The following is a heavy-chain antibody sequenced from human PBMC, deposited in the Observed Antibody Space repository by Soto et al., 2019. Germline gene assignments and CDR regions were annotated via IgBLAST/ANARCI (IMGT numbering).Heavy chain of an antibody. D-gene: IGHD6-19*01. J-gene: IGHJ5*02. CDR2: IYYSGST. CDR3: AGLPSSGWYVWFDP. Sequence: PSETLSLTCTVSGGSISSGGYYWSWIRQHPGKGLEWIGYIYYSGSTNYNPSLKSRVTISVDTSKNQFSLKLSSVTAADTAVYYCAGLPSSGWYVWFDPWGQGTLVTVSS. CDR1: GGSISSGGYY. V-gene: IGHV4-61*08.